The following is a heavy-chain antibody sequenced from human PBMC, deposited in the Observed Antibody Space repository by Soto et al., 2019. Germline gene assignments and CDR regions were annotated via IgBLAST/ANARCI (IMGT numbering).Heavy chain of an antibody. J-gene: IGHJ6*03. CDR2: ISSNGVGT. Sequence: GGSLRLSCTASGFTFSRYAMSWVRQAPGKGLEWVSTISSNGVGTYYANSVQGRFTISRDNSKNTVYLQMGSLRPEDMAVYYCARRARPDFYYMDVWGKGTTVTVS. V-gene: IGHV3-64*01. D-gene: IGHD6-6*01. CDR3: ARRARPDFYYMDV. CDR1: GFTFSRYA.